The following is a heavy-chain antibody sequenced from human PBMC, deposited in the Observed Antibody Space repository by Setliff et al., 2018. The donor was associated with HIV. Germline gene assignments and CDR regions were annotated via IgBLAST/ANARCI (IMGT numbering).Heavy chain of an antibody. CDR1: GGSISSSHKY. V-gene: IGHV4-39*01. CDR2: VIYGGDT. CDR3: ARPYSGRGGGAWFDP. Sequence: PSETLSLTCTVSGGSISSSHKYWGWIRQPPGKGLEWIGSVIYGGDTFYNPSLKSRVTISVDPSNNQVSLNLISVTAADTAVYYCARPYSGRGGGAWFDPWGQGTLVTVSS. J-gene: IGHJ5*02. D-gene: IGHD5-12*01.